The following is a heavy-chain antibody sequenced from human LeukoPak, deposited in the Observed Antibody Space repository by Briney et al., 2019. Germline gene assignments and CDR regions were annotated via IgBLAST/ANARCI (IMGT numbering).Heavy chain of an antibody. Sequence: SETLSLTCAVYGGSFSGYYWSWIRQPPGKGLEWIGEINHSGSTNYNPSLKSRVTISVDTSKNQFSLKLSSVTAADTAVYYCARFQNQVRGAPGMDVWGKGTTVTVSS. CDR1: GGSFSGYY. CDR2: INHSGST. D-gene: IGHD3-10*01. V-gene: IGHV4-34*01. CDR3: ARFQNQVRGAPGMDV. J-gene: IGHJ6*04.